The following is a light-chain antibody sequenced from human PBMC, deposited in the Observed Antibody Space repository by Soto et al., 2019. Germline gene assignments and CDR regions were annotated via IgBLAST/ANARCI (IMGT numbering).Light chain of an antibody. Sequence: QLVLTQSPSASASLGASVKLTCTLTSGHSSYAIAWHQQQPEKCPRYLMNLNGDGSHSKGDGIPDRFSGSSSGAERYLTISSLQSEDEADYYCQTWGTGIQVFGGGTKVTVL. CDR1: SGHSSYA. J-gene: IGLJ3*02. CDR3: QTWGTGIQV. CDR2: LNGDGSH. V-gene: IGLV4-69*01.